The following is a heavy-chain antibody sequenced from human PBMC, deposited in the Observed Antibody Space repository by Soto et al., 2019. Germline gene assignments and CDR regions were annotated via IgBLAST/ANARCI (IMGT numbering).Heavy chain of an antibody. CDR2: ISGSGGST. CDR3: AKRATGTYFDY. D-gene: IGHD1-1*01. Sequence: EVQLLESGGGLVQPGGSLRLSCAAAGFTCSNYAMNWVRQAPGKGLEWVSVISGSGGSTYYADSVKGRFTISRDNSKNTLYLQMNRLRAEDTAVYYCAKRATGTYFDYWGQGTLVTVSS. J-gene: IGHJ4*02. CDR1: GFTCSNYA. V-gene: IGHV3-23*01.